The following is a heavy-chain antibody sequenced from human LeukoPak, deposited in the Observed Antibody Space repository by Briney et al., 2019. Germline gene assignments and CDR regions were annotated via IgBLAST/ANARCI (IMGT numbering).Heavy chain of an antibody. CDR3: AXTTGWYYFDY. J-gene: IGHJ4*02. V-gene: IGHV3-23*01. D-gene: IGHD1-14*01. CDR2: ISGSGGST. Sequence: GGSLRLSCAASGFRFSDFTMTWVRQAPGKGLEWVSTISGSGGSTYYADSVKGRFTISRDNSKNTLYLQMNSLRAEDTAVYYCAXTTGWYYFDYWGQGTLVTVS. CDR1: GFRFSDFT.